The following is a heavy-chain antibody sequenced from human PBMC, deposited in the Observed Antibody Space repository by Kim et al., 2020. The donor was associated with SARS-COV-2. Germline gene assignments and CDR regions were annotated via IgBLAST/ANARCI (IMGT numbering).Heavy chain of an antibody. Sequence: GGSLRLSCAASGFTFSNCAMSWVRQAPGKGLEWVSTLSGSGGSTYYADSVKGRFTISRDNSEDTLYLQMNSLRAEDTAVYYCARRSTDIVVVVARLDYWGQGTLVTVSS. J-gene: IGHJ4*02. V-gene: IGHV3-23*01. CDR2: LSGSGGST. CDR1: GFTFSNCA. CDR3: ARRSTDIVVVVARLDY. D-gene: IGHD2-15*01.